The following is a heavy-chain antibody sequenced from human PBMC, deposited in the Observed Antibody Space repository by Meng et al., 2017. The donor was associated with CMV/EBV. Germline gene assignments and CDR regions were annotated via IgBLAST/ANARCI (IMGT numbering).Heavy chain of an antibody. Sequence: TGSGYSSPSYWIGWVRQMPGKGLEWMVIIYPGDSDTRYSPSFQGQVTISADKSISTAYLQWSSLKASDTAMYYCARPTKSGGFTFDYWGQGTLVTVSS. CDR3: ARPTKSGGFTFDY. CDR2: IYPGDSDT. D-gene: IGHD3-10*01. CDR1: GYSSPSYW. V-gene: IGHV5-51*01. J-gene: IGHJ4*02.